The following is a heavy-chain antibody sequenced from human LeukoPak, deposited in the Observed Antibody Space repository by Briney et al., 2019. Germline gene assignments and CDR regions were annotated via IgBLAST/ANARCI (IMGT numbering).Heavy chain of an antibody. CDR3: ASGVEMATIVIDY. Sequence: GGSLEISCKGSGYSFTSYWIGWVRQMPGKGLEGMGIIYPGDSDTRYSPSFQGQVTISADKSISTAYLQWSSLKASDTAMYYCASGVEMATIVIDYWGQGTLVTVSS. D-gene: IGHD5-24*01. V-gene: IGHV5-51*01. J-gene: IGHJ4*02. CDR2: IYPGDSDT. CDR1: GYSFTSYW.